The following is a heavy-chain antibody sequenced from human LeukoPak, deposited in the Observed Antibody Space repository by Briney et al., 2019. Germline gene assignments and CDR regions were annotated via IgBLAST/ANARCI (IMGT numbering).Heavy chain of an antibody. CDR2: IWYDGSNK. CDR1: GFTFSSYG. D-gene: IGHD4-11*01. V-gene: IGHV3-33*01. J-gene: IGHJ4*02. CDR3: AREQYLDGDLDY. Sequence: GGSLRLSCAASGFTFSSYGMHWVRQAPGKGLEWVAVIWYDGSNKYYADSVKGRFTISRDNSKNTLYLQMNSLRAEDTAVYYCAREQYLDGDLDYWGQGTLVTVSS.